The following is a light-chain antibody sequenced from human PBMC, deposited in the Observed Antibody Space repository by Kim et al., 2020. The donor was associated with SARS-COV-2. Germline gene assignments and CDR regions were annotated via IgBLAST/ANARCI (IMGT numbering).Light chain of an antibody. CDR3: LLHFDRTWG. J-gene: IGLJ2*01. CDR2: DIS. CDR1: SGHI. Sequence: SGHIPHWFQQRPGQAPRTLIYDISKKHSWTPARFSGSFLGDKAALTLSGAQVEDEAEYFCLLHFDRTWGFGGGTQLTVL. V-gene: IGLV7-46*01.